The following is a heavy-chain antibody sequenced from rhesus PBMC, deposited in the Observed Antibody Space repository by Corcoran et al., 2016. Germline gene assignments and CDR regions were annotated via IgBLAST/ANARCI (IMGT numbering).Heavy chain of an antibody. CDR1: GFTFSNYW. CDR3: TRKGANDY. Sequence: EVQLVESGGGLVQPGGTLRLSCAASGFTFSNYWMSWVRQAPGKGLDWVGFIKSKADGGTVAYANSVKGRFTISRDDSKNTLYLQMSSLNTEDSAVYHCTRKGANDYWGQGVLVTVSS. V-gene: IGHV3-16*02. J-gene: IGHJ4*01. CDR2: IKSKADGGTV.